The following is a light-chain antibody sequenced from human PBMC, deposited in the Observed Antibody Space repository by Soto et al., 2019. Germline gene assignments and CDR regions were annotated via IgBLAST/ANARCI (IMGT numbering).Light chain of an antibody. CDR3: QQYVSSRT. J-gene: IGKJ1*01. V-gene: IGKV3-20*01. Sequence: EIVLTQSPGTLSLSPGERATLSCRASQSVRSSYLAWYQQKPGQAPRLLIYGASRRATGIPDRFSGSGSGTDFILTISRVEPEDFAVYYCQQYVSSRTFGQGTKVDIK. CDR2: GAS. CDR1: QSVRSSY.